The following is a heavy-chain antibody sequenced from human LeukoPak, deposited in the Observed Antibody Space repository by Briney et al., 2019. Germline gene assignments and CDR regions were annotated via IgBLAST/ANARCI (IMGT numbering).Heavy chain of an antibody. CDR2: ISQDGSEK. D-gene: IGHD5-18*01. V-gene: IGHV3-7*01. CDR1: GLTFSSYW. CDR3: ASCGYRYGQYYYYMDV. Sequence: GGSLRLSCAASGLTFSSYWMSWVRQAPGKGLEWVGNISQDGSEKYYVDSVKGRFTISRDNAKKSLYLQMNSLRAEDTALYYCASCGYRYGQYYYYMDVWGKGTTVTVSS. J-gene: IGHJ6*03.